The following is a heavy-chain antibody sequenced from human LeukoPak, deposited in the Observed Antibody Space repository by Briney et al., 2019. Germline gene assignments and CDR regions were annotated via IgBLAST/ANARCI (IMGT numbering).Heavy chain of an antibody. D-gene: IGHD3-10*01. CDR3: AREYWFGGLLIDY. J-gene: IGHJ4*02. Sequence: PGGSLRLSCAASGFTVSSNYMSWVRQAPGKGLEWVSVIYSGGSTYYADSVKGRFTISRDNSKNTLYLQMNSLRAEDTAVYYCAREYWFGGLLIDYWGQGTLVAVSS. CDR1: GFTVSSNY. CDR2: IYSGGST. V-gene: IGHV3-53*01.